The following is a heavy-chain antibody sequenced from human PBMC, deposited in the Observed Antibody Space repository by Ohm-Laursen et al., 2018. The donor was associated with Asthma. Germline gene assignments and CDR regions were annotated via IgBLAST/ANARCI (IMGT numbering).Heavy chain of an antibody. V-gene: IGHV3-53*01. J-gene: IGHJ4*02. D-gene: IGHD7-27*01. CDR2: IYSGGST. CDR3: ARELGLDY. Sequence: SLRLSCAASGFTFSSYAMSWVRQAPGKGLEWVSVIYSGGSTYYADSVKGRFTISRDNSKNTLYLQMNSLRAEDTAVYYCARELGLDYWGQGTLVTVSS. CDR1: GFTFSSYA.